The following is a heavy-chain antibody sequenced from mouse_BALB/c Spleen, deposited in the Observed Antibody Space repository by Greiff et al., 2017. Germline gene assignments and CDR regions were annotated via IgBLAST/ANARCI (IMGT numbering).Heavy chain of an antibody. Sequence: QVQLKESGAELVRPGVSVKISCKGSGYTFTDYAMHWVKQSHAKSLEWIGVISTYYGDASYNQKFKGKATMTVDKSSSTAYMELARLTSEDSAIYYCAIYYGNYGVAYWGQGTLVTVSA. CDR2: ISTYYGDA. CDR3: AIYYGNYGVAY. D-gene: IGHD2-1*01. CDR1: GYTFTDYA. J-gene: IGHJ3*01. V-gene: IGHV1S137*01.